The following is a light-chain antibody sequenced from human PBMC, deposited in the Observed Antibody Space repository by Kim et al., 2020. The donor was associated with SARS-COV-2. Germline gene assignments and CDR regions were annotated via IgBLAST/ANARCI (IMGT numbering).Light chain of an antibody. CDR3: QQYEDSPPWT. CDR2: GTA. Sequence: PGERGTLTCSASQSLSVSYFAWYQQKPGHAHRLIIYGTASRATGIQDRVSGSGSGTEFTLTISILEPEDFAVDYCQQYEDSPPWTFGQGTKVDIK. CDR1: QSLSVSY. J-gene: IGKJ1*01. V-gene: IGKV3-20*01.